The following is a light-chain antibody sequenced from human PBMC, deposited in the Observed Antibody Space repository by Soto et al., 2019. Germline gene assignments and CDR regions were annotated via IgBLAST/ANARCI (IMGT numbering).Light chain of an antibody. Sequence: LLTQSPATLSVSPGQRVTLSCRASQSIDSSHLAWYQHRPGRAPRLLVYGASRRATGVPDRFSGSGSGTHFTLSIRRLESEDFAVYYCQQYETSPFTFGGGTKVDIK. J-gene: IGKJ4*01. CDR3: QQYETSPFT. CDR2: GAS. V-gene: IGKV3-20*01. CDR1: QSIDSSH.